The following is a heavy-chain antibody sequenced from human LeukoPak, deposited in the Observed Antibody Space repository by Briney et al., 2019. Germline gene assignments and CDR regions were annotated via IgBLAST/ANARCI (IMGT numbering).Heavy chain of an antibody. CDR3: ARAYYYGSGSINWFDP. Sequence: SETLSLTCTVSGGSISGYYWSWIRQPPGKGLEWIGYIYYSGSTNYNPSLKSRVTISVDTSKNQFSLKLSSVTAADTAVYYCARAYYYGSGSINWFDPWGQGTLVTVSS. D-gene: IGHD3-10*01. V-gene: IGHV4-59*12. CDR2: IYYSGST. CDR1: GGSISGYY. J-gene: IGHJ5*02.